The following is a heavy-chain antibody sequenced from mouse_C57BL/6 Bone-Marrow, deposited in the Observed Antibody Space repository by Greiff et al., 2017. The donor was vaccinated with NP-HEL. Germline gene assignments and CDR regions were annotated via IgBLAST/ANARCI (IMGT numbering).Heavy chain of an antibody. V-gene: IGHV14-4*01. J-gene: IGHJ3*01. D-gene: IGHD1-1*01. CDR2: IDPENGDT. CDR3: TVLLRSSYWFAY. CDR1: GFNIKDDY. Sequence: VQLKQSGAELVRPGASVKLSCTASGFNIKDDYMHWVKQRPEQGLEWIGWIDPENGDTEYASKFQGKATITADTSSNTAYLQLSSLTSEDTAVYYCTVLLRSSYWFAYWGQGTLVTVSA.